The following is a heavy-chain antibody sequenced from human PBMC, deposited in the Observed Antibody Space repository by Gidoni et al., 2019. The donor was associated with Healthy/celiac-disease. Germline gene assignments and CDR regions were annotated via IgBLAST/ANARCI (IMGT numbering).Heavy chain of an antibody. Sequence: VQLQESGPGLVKPSQTLSLTCTVSGGSISSGSYYWSWIRQPAGKGLEWIGRIYTSGSTNYNPSLKSRVTISVDTSKNQFSLKLSSVTAADTAVYYCARGWGVVVVAATSTFDIWGQGTMVTVSS. J-gene: IGHJ3*02. CDR3: ARGWGVVVVAATSTFDI. CDR1: GGSISSGSYY. D-gene: IGHD2-15*01. V-gene: IGHV4-61*02. CDR2: IYTSGST.